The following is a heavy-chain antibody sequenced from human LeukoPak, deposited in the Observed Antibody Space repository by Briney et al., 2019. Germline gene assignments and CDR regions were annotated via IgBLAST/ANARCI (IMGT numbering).Heavy chain of an antibody. CDR2: ISGSGGST. V-gene: IGHV3-23*01. Sequence: GGSLRLSCAASGFTFSSYAMHWVRQAPGKGLEWVSAISGSGGSTYYADSVKGRFTISRDNSKNTLYLQMNSLRAEDTAVYYCANDLSYCSSTSCLGYWGQGTLVTVSS. CDR3: ANDLSYCSSTSCLGY. CDR1: GFTFSSYA. J-gene: IGHJ4*02. D-gene: IGHD2-2*01.